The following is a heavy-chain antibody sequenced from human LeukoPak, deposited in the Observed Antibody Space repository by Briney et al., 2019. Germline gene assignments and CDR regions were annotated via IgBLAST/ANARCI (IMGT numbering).Heavy chain of an antibody. V-gene: IGHV6-1*01. CDR1: GDSVSSNSAA. D-gene: IGHD3-10*01. J-gene: IGHJ2*01. Sequence: SQTLSLTCAISGDSVSSNSAAWNWIRQSPSRGLEWLGRTYYRSKWYNDYAVSVKSRITINPDTSKNQFSLQLNSVTPEDTAVYYCARAKSRLWFGELEFWYFDLWAVAPWSLSPQ. CDR2: TYYRSKWYN. CDR3: ARAKSRLWFGELEFWYFDL.